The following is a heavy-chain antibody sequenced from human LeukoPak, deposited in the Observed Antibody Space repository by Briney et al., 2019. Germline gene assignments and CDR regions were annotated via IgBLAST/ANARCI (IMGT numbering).Heavy chain of an antibody. CDR3: ARHLSGDDI. CDR2: IYSSGDT. V-gene: IGHV3-53*01. J-gene: IGHJ3*02. Sequence: GGSLRLSCAASGFTLSSNYMSWVRQAPGKGLGWVSIIYSSGDTYYADSVKGRFTISRDNSKNTLYLQMNSLRDEDTAVYYCARHLSGDDIWGQGTMVTVSS. D-gene: IGHD4-17*01. CDR1: GFTLSSNY.